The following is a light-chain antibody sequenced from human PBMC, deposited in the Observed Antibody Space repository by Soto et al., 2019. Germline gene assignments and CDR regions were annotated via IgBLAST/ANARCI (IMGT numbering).Light chain of an antibody. Sequence: SYELTQPPSVSVAPGQTARITCEGNNIGSKSVHWYQQKPGQAPVVVIYDDSDRPSGIPERFSGSNSGNTATLTISRVEPGDEADYYCQVWDSSSDHYVFGAGTKVTVL. CDR2: DDS. V-gene: IGLV3-21*02. CDR3: QVWDSSSDHYV. CDR1: NIGSKS. J-gene: IGLJ1*01.